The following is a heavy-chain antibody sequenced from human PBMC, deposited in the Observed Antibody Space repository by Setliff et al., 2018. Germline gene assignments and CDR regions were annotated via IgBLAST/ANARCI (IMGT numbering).Heavy chain of an antibody. J-gene: IGHJ5*02. Sequence: GGSLRLSCTASGFSYSNCWVSWVRQAPGKGLEWVSSIHVSGGSTYYADSVKGRFTISRDNSRNTLYLQMNSLRAEDTASYYCARDPNGDYVGAFDPWGQGILVTVSS. D-gene: IGHD4-17*01. CDR2: IHVSGGST. V-gene: IGHV3-23*01. CDR1: GFSYSNCW. CDR3: ARDPNGDYVGAFDP.